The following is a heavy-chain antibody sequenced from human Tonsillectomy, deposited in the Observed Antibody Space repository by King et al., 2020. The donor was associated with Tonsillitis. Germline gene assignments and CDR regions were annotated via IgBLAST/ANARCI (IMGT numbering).Heavy chain of an antibody. V-gene: IGHV3-30*18. D-gene: IGHD3-22*01. CDR1: GFTFSSYD. J-gene: IGHJ4*02. Sequence: VQLVESGGGVVQPGRSLRLSCAASGFTFSSYDMHWVRQAPGKGLEWVAVISYDGSNKYYADSVKGRFTISRDNSKRTLYLQMNSLRAEDTAVYHCAKDLYYYDSSGYLDYWGQGTLVTVSS. CDR3: AKDLYYYDSSGYLDY. CDR2: ISYDGSNK.